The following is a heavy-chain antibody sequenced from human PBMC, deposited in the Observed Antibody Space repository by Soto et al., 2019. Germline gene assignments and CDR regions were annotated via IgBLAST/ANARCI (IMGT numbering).Heavy chain of an antibody. CDR3: ARESTSGYIDY. V-gene: IGHV3-30-3*01. CDR1: GFTFSSYA. J-gene: IGHJ4*02. D-gene: IGHD3-22*01. Sequence: QVQLVESGGGVVQPGWSLRLSCAASGFTFSSYAMHWVRQAPGKGLEWVAVISYDGSNKYYADSVKGRFTISRDNSKNTLYLQMNSLRAEDTAVYYCARESTSGYIDYWGQGTLVTVSS. CDR2: ISYDGSNK.